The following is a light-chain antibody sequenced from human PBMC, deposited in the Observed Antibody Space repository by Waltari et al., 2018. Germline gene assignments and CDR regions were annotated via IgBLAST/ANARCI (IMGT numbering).Light chain of an antibody. CDR2: DAS. Sequence: IQMTQSPSSLSASVGDRITITFRASQSIGSFLSWFQQKTGKAPSLLIYDASSLQSWVPSRFSGSRSGTDFNLTISSLQPEDFASYYCQQSYATPYTFGQGTKLEIK. J-gene: IGKJ2*01. CDR1: QSIGSF. CDR3: QQSYATPYT. V-gene: IGKV1-39*01.